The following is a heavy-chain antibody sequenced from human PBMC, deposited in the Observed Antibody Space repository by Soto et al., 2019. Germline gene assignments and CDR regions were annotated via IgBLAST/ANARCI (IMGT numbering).Heavy chain of an antibody. Sequence: EVPLVESGGGLVQPGGSLRLSCVASGFSVTDIYMNWVRQAPGKGLGWVSVIYNEFTDYADSVRGRFSISTDSSKNALYLQMNSLRAEDSAVYYCVREPRYCSGGSCSIMGDAFDIWGQGTKVTVSS. CDR2: IYNEFT. CDR1: GFSVTDIY. J-gene: IGHJ3*02. D-gene: IGHD2-15*01. CDR3: VREPRYCSGGSCSIMGDAFDI. V-gene: IGHV3-66*01.